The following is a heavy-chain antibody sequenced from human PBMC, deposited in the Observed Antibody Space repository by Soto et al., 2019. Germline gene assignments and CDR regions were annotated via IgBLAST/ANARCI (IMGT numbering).Heavy chain of an antibody. CDR1: GYTFSAYY. V-gene: IGHV1-2*02. CDR2: INPKSGGT. J-gene: IGHJ4*01. D-gene: IGHD3-22*01. Sequence: ASVKVSCKTSGYTFSAYYMHWVRPAPGQGLEWMGWINPKSGGTLYAQKFQGRVTMTRDTSISTAYTELSRLRSDDTAVYYCARGGPPAYAASVYFVYWGHGTLVTVSP. CDR3: ARGGPPAYAASVYFVY.